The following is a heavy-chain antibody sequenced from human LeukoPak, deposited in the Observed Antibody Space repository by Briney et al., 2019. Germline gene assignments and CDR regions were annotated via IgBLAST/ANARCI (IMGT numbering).Heavy chain of an antibody. Sequence: SETLSLTCAVYGGSFSGYYWSWIRQPPGKGLEWIGRIYTSGSTNYNPSLKSRVTISVDTSKNQFSLKLSSVTAADTAVYYCARERYYDFWSGPIDYWGQGTLVTVSS. CDR3: ARERYYDFWSGPIDY. CDR1: GGSFSGYY. J-gene: IGHJ4*02. V-gene: IGHV4-4*08. D-gene: IGHD3-3*01. CDR2: IYTSGST.